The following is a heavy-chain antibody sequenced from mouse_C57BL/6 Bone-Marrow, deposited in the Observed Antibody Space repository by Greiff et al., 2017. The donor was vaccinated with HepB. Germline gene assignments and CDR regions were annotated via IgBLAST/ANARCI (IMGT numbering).Heavy chain of an antibody. CDR1: GFTFSSYG. J-gene: IGHJ3*01. V-gene: IGHV5-6*01. Sequence: EVMLVESGGDLVKPGGSLKLSCAVSGFTFSSYGMSWVRQTPDKRLEWVATISSGGSYTYYPDSVKGRFTISRDNAKNTLYLQMSSLKSEDTSMYYCARAKAWFAYWGQGTLVTVSA. CDR3: ARAKAWFAY. CDR2: ISSGGSYT.